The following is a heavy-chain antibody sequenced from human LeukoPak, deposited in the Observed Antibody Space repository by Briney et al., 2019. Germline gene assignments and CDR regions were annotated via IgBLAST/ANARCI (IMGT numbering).Heavy chain of an antibody. D-gene: IGHD3-9*01. CDR2: IYPGDSDT. CDR3: AMHHLTGYYNNAFDI. J-gene: IGHJ3*02. CDR1: GYSFTSYW. V-gene: IGHV5-51*01. Sequence: GESLKISCKGSGYSFTSYWIGWVRQMPGKGLEWMGIIYPGDSDTRYSPSFQGQVTISADKSISTAYLQWSSLKASDTAMYYCAMHHLTGYYNNAFDIWGQGTMVTVSS.